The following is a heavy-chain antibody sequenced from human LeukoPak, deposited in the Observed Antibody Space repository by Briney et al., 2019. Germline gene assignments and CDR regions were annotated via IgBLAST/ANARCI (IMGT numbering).Heavy chain of an antibody. CDR1: GYSFTSYW. CDR3: ARTISARPDAFDI. Sequence: GESLKIYCKGSGYSFTSYWIGWVRQLPGKGLEWMGIIYPGDSDTRYSPSFQGQVTISADKSISTAYLQWSSLKASDTAMYYCARTISARPDAFDIWGQGTMVTVSS. D-gene: IGHD6-6*01. CDR2: IYPGDSDT. J-gene: IGHJ3*02. V-gene: IGHV5-51*01.